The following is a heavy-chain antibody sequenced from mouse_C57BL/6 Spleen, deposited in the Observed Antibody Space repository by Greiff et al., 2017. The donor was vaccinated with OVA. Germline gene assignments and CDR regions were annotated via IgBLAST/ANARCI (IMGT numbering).Heavy chain of an antibody. D-gene: IGHD1-1*01. CDR1: GYAFTNYL. V-gene: IGHV1-54*01. J-gene: IGHJ4*01. Sequence: VQLQQSGAELVRPGTSVKVSCKASGYAFTNYLIEWVKQRPGQGLEWIGVINPGSGGTNYNEKFKGKATLTADKSSSTAYMQLSSLTSEDSAVYFCARSPLTTVVEDYAMDYWGQGTSVTVSS. CDR2: INPGSGGT. CDR3: ARSPLTTVVEDYAMDY.